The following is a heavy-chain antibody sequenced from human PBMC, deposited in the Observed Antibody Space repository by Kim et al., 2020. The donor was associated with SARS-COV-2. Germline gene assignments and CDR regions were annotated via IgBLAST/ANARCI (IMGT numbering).Heavy chain of an antibody. J-gene: IGHJ3*02. CDR1: GFTFSSYA. CDR2: ISYDGSNK. Sequence: GGSLRLSCAASGFTFSSYAMHWVRQAPGKGLEWVAVISYDGSNKYYADSVKGRFTISRDSSKNTLYLQMNSLRAEDTAVYYCARVRCGGDCYSDAFDIWGQGTMVTVSS. CDR3: ARVRCGGDCYSDAFDI. D-gene: IGHD2-21*02. V-gene: IGHV3-30*04.